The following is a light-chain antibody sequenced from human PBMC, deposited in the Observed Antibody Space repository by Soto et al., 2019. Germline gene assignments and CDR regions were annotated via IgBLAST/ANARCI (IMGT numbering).Light chain of an antibody. Sequence: EIVLTQSPGTLSLSPGERATLSCRASQSVSSSYLAWYQQKPGQAPRLLIYGASSRATGIPDRFSGSGSGTDFTLNISRLEPEDFAVYYCQQYGSSPTFGQGTKLGIK. CDR1: QSVSSSY. CDR2: GAS. CDR3: QQYGSSPT. V-gene: IGKV3-20*01. J-gene: IGKJ2*01.